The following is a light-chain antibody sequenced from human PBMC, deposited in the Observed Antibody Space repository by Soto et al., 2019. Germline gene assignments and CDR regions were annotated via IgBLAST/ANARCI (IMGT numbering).Light chain of an antibody. CDR2: EGD. CDR3: CSYAYSSTLV. CDR1: SSDVGSYNL. J-gene: IGLJ2*01. Sequence: QSALTQPASVSGSSGQSITISCTGTSSDVGSYNLVSWHQQHPGKAPKLIIYEGDKRPSGISNRFSGSKSGNTASLTISGLQAEDEADYYCCSYAYSSTLVFGGGTKL. V-gene: IGLV2-23*01.